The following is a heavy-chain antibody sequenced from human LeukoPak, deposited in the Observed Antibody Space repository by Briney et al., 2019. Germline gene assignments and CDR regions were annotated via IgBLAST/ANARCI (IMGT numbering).Heavy chain of an antibody. V-gene: IGHV3-23*01. D-gene: IGHD2/OR15-2a*01. CDR3: AKAHYIHFLDY. Sequence: PGGSLRLSCAASGFTFTTYAMSWVRQAPGKGLEWVSAISGRGDSTYYADSVKGRFTISRDNSKNTLYLQVNSLRAEDTAVYYCAKAHYIHFLDYWGQGTLVTVSS. CDR1: GFTFTTYA. CDR2: ISGRGDST. J-gene: IGHJ4*02.